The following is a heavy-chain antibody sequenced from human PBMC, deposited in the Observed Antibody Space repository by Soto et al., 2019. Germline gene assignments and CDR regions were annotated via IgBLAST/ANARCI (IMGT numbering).Heavy chain of an antibody. D-gene: IGHD2-8*01. CDR1: GGSVSSYY. CDR2: IFYSGST. Sequence: SETLSLTCTVSGGSVSSYYWSWIRQPPGKGLEWIGYIFYSGSTNYNPSLKSRVTISIDTSKNQFSLKLSSVTAADTAVYYCAREWPNGLGINGFDPWGQGTLVNVSS. CDR3: AREWPNGLGINGFDP. V-gene: IGHV4-59*02. J-gene: IGHJ5*02.